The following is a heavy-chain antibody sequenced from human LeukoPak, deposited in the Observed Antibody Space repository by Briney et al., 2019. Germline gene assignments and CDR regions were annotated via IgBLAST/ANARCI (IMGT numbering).Heavy chain of an antibody. Sequence: GGSLRLSCAASGFTVSSNYMSWVRQAPGKGLEWVSFIRYDGSNQYYADSVKGRFTISRDNSKNTLYLQMNSLRVDDTAVYYCARAYNSGWSLPFDPWGQGTLVTVSS. CDR1: GFTVSSNY. CDR3: ARAYNSGWSLPFDP. CDR2: IRYDGSNQ. V-gene: IGHV3-30*02. J-gene: IGHJ5*02. D-gene: IGHD6-19*01.